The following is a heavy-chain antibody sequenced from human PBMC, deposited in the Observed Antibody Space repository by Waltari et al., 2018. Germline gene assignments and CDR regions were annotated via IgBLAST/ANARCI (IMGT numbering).Heavy chain of an antibody. V-gene: IGHV3-21*01. CDR2: ISSSSSYI. CDR1: GFTFSSYS. J-gene: IGHJ4*02. CDR3: ARSPRGSYSGSFDY. D-gene: IGHD1-26*01. Sequence: EVQLVESGGGLVKPGGSLSLSCAASGFTFSSYSMNWVRQAPGKGLEWVSSISSSSSYIYYADSVKGRFTISRDNAKNSLYLQMNSLRAEDTAVYYCARSPRGSYSGSFDYWGQGTLVTVSS.